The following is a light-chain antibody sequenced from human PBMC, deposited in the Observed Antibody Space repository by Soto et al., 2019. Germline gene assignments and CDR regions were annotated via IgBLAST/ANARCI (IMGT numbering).Light chain of an antibody. Sequence: QPVLTQPPSASGTPGQRFIISCSGSISNIGNNFVYWYQQFPGTAPKVLIYRNDNRPSGVSDRFSGSKSGTSGSLAISGLRSEEEADYDCAAWDDSRSGWVFGGGTQLTVL. CDR3: AAWDDSRSGWV. J-gene: IGLJ3*02. V-gene: IGLV1-47*01. CDR1: ISNIGNNF. CDR2: RND.